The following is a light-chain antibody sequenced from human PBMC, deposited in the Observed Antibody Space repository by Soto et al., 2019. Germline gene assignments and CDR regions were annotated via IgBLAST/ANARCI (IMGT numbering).Light chain of an antibody. CDR3: QQFNNYPHRVT. Sequence: AIQLTQSPSPLSASVGDRVTITCRASQGIGSALAWYQQRPGKAPKFLIYDASSLQSGVPSRFSGSGSGTDFTLTISSLQPEDSATYYCQQFNNYPHRVTFGQGTRLEIK. V-gene: IGKV1D-13*01. CDR2: DAS. CDR1: QGIGSA. J-gene: IGKJ5*01.